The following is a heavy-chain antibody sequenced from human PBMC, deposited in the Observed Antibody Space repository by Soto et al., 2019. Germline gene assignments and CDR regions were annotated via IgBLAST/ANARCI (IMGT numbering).Heavy chain of an antibody. CDR1: GFTFNKYG. D-gene: IGHD3-9*01. Sequence: GGSLRLSCAASGFTFNKYGMHWVRQAPGKGLEWVAVISYDGSNKYYADAVKGRFTISRDNSKNTLYLQMNSLRGEDTAVYSCAKVPGRYGDYYNGMDVGGQGTTVTASS. J-gene: IGHJ6*02. CDR3: AKVPGRYGDYYNGMDV. CDR2: ISYDGSNK. V-gene: IGHV3-30*18.